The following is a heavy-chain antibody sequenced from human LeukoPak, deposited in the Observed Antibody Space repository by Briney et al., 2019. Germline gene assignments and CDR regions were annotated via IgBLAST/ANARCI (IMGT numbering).Heavy chain of an antibody. CDR2: IYTSGST. J-gene: IGHJ4*02. V-gene: IGHV4-61*02. D-gene: IGHD5-18*01. CDR1: GGSISSGSYY. CDR3: ARGWIQLWRFDY. Sequence: PSETLSLTCTVSGGSISSGSYYWSWIRQPAGKGLEWIGRIYTSGSTNYNPSLKSRVTISVDTSKNQFSLKLSSVTAADTAVYYCARGWIQLWRFDYWGQGTLVTVSS.